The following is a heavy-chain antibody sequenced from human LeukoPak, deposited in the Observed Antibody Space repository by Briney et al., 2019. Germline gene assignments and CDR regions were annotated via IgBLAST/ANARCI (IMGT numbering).Heavy chain of an antibody. CDR1: GYTLTELS. Sequence: ASVKVSCKVSGYTLTELSMHWVRQAPGKGLEWMGGFDPEDGETIYAQKFQGRVTMTEDTSTDTAYMELSSLRSEDTAVYYCATGYYDSSGYYPPDYWGQGTLATVSS. D-gene: IGHD3-22*01. CDR2: FDPEDGET. J-gene: IGHJ4*02. CDR3: ATGYYDSSGYYPPDY. V-gene: IGHV1-24*01.